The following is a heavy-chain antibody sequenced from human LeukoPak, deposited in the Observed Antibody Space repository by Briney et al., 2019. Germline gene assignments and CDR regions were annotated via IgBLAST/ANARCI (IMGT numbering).Heavy chain of an antibody. CDR3: ARGGIAARFAY. Sequence: GGSLRLSCAASGFTFSSYEMNWVRQAPGKGLEWVSYISSGSSSIFYADSVKGRFTISRDNAKNSLYLQMNSLRGEDTAVYYCARGGIAARFAYWGQGTLVTVSS. CDR2: ISSGSSSI. CDR1: GFTFSSYE. V-gene: IGHV3-48*03. J-gene: IGHJ4*02. D-gene: IGHD6-6*01.